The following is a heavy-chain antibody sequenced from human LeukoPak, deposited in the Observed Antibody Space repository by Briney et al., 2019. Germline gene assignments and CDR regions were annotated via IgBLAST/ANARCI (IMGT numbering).Heavy chain of an antibody. V-gene: IGHV1-2*02. CDR1: GYTFTGYY. CDR2: INPNSGGT. J-gene: IGHJ4*02. CDR3: ARGSTITMIAGVDY. D-gene: IGHD3-22*01. Sequence: ASVKVSCKASGYTFTGYYMHWVRQAPGQGLEWMGWINPNSGGTNYAQKFQGRVTMTRDTSISTAYMELSRLRSDDTAVYYCARGSTITMIAGVDYWGQGTLVTVSS.